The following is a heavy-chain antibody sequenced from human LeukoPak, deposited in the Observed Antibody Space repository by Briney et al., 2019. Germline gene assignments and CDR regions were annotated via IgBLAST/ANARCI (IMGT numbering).Heavy chain of an antibody. CDR3: ALSDGSGYCGY. CDR2: IYSGGST. CDR1: GFTVSSNY. J-gene: IGHJ4*02. D-gene: IGHD3-22*01. Sequence: PGGSLRLSCAASGFTVSSNYMSWVRQAPGKGLEWVSVIYSGGSTYYADSVKGRFTTSRDNSKNTLYLQMNSLRAEDTAVYYCALSDGSGYCGYWGQGTLVTVSS. V-gene: IGHV3-66*02.